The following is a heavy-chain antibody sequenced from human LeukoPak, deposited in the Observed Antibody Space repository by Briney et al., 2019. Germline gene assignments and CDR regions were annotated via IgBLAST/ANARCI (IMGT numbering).Heavy chain of an antibody. V-gene: IGHV4-59*01. CDR2: IYYSGST. Sequence: PSETLSLTCTVSGGSISSYYWSWIRQPPGKGLEWIGYIYYSGSTNYNPSLKSRVTISVDTSKNQFSLKLSSVTAADMAVYYCARGYYYDSSGYLFDPWGQGTLVTVSS. D-gene: IGHD3-22*01. CDR1: GGSISSYY. J-gene: IGHJ5*02. CDR3: ARGYYYDSSGYLFDP.